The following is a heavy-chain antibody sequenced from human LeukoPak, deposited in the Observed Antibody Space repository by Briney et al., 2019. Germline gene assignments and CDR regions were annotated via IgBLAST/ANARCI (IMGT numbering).Heavy chain of an antibody. CDR3: ASYGLNYYDSSGGFDY. CDR2: IYHSGST. CDR1: GGSISSSNW. J-gene: IGHJ4*02. D-gene: IGHD3-22*01. V-gene: IGHV4-4*02. Sequence: SETLSLTCAVSGGSISSSNWWSWVRQPPGKGLEWIGEIYHSGSTNYNPSLKSRVTISVDKSKNQFSLKLRSVTAANTAVYYCASYGLNYYDSSGGFDYWGQGTLVTVSS.